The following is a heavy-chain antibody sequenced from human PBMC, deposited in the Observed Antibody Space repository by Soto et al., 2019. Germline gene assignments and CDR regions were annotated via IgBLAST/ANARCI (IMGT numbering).Heavy chain of an antibody. CDR2: IRKKAYGGTT. CDR3: ARDRRVQLVYGFDY. J-gene: IGHJ4*02. Sequence: GGSLRLSCTASGFTFGDHAMSWFRQAPGKGLEWVGFIRKKAYGGTTEYAASVKGRFTISRDDSKSIADLQMNSLKNEDTAVYYCARDRRVQLVYGFDYWGQGTRVTVSS. CDR1: GFTFGDHA. D-gene: IGHD2-8*01. V-gene: IGHV3-49*03.